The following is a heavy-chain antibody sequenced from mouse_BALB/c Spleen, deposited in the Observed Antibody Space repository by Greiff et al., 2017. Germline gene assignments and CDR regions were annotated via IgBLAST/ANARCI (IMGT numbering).Heavy chain of an antibody. J-gene: IGHJ3*01. Sequence: VQLKESGPELVKPGASVKMSCKASGYTFTSYVMHWVKQKPGQGLEWIGYINPYNDGTKYNEKFKGKATLTSDKSSSTAYMELSSLTSEDSAVYYCARGGKTARATDTWFAYWGQGTLVTVSA. CDR1: GYTFTSYV. V-gene: IGHV1-14*01. CDR2: INPYNDGT. CDR3: ARGGKTARATDTWFAY. D-gene: IGHD3-1*01.